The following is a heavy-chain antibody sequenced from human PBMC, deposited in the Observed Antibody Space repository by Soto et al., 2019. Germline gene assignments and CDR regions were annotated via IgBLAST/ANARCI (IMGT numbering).Heavy chain of an antibody. CDR3: ARGVFSSGSHDY. D-gene: IGHD3-22*01. V-gene: IGHV4-61*01. J-gene: IGHJ4*02. CDR1: GGSVSSGSYY. CDR2: IYYSGSN. Sequence: QVQLQESGPGLVKPSETLSLTCTVSGGSVSSGSYYWSWIRQPPGKGLEWIGYIYYSGSNNYNPSLKRQVTISVDTSKNQFSLKLSSVTAADTAVYYCARGVFSSGSHDYWGQGTLVTVSS.